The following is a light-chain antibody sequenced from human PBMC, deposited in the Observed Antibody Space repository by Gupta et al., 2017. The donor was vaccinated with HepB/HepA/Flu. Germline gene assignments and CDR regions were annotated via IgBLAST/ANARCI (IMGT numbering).Light chain of an antibody. J-gene: IGKJ4*01. Sequence: EIVLTQSPATLSLSPGERATLSCRASQSVSSYFAWYQQKTGQDPRLLIYDATNRAAGSPARFSGSGSGTECTTIISSRGPEDFAVYYCQRQSNRPPGAFGEGTKVEIK. CDR3: QRQSNRPPGA. V-gene: IGKV3-11*01. CDR2: DAT. CDR1: QSVSSY.